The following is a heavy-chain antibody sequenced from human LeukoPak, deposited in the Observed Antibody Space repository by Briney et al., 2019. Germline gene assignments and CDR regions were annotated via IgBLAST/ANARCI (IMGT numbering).Heavy chain of an antibody. D-gene: IGHD3-22*01. V-gene: IGHV3-21*01. CDR1: GFTFSSYS. Sequence: GGSLRLSCAASGFTFSSYSMNWVRQAPGKGLEWVSAISSSSTYIYYADLVKGRFTISRDNAKNSLFLQLDSLRAEDTAVYYCARLDSSGYYFPGVSDYWGQGTLVTVSS. CDR3: ARLDSSGYYFPGVSDY. CDR2: ISSSSTYI. J-gene: IGHJ4*02.